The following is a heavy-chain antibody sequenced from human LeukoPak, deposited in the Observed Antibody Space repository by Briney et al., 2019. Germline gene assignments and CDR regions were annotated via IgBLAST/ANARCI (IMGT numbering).Heavy chain of an antibody. CDR3: ARGNYDAHGAFDI. J-gene: IGHJ3*02. CDR1: GGSISSYY. V-gene: IGHV4-4*07. CDR2: IYSTGST. D-gene: IGHD3-3*01. Sequence: SETLSLTCTVSGGSISSYYWSWIRQPAGKGLEWIGRIYSTGSTDYNPSLESRLTMSLDASRNQFSLKLSSVTAADTAVYYCARGNYDAHGAFDIWGQGTMVTVSA.